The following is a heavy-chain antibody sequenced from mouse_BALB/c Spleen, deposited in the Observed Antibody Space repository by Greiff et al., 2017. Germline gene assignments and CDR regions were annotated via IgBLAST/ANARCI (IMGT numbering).Heavy chain of an antibody. CDR1: GFSLTSYD. CDR3: VRENYGYGDWYCDV. D-gene: IGHD1-2*01. V-gene: IGHV2-9-2*01. Sequence: VKLMESGPGLVAPSQSLSITCTVSGFSLTSYDISWIRQHPGKGLEWLGVIWTGGGTNYNSAFMSRLSISKDNSKSQVFLKMNILQTDDTAIYYGVRENYGYGDWYCDVWGAGTTVTVSS. CDR2: IWTGGGT. J-gene: IGHJ1*01.